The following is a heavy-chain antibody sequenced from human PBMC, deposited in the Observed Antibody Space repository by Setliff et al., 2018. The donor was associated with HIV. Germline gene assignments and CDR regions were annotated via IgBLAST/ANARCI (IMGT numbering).Heavy chain of an antibody. CDR3: ARRGDFFYYAMDV. CDR2: ISSSGGT. J-gene: IGHJ6*02. V-gene: IGHV4-30-4*08. Sequence: SETLSLTCTVSGGSISSGEYYWSWIRQPPGKGLEWLGYISSSGGTDYNPSLKSRVTISVDTSKNQFSLKLSSVTAADTAVYYCARRGDFFYYAMDVWGQGTTVTVSS. CDR1: GGSISSGEYY.